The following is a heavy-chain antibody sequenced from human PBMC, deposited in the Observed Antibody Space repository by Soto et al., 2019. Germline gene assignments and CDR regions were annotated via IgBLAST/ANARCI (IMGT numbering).Heavy chain of an antibody. D-gene: IGHD2-2*01. J-gene: IGHJ5*02. CDR1: GGTFSSYT. CDR2: IIPILGIA. V-gene: IGHV1-69*02. CDR3: ARASGVVVPAAMPYWFDP. Sequence: VKVSCKASGGTFSSYTISWVRQAPGQGLEWMGRIIPILGIANYAQKFQGRVTITADKSTSTAYMELSSLRSEDTAVYYCARASGVVVPAAMPYWFDPWGQGTLVTVSS.